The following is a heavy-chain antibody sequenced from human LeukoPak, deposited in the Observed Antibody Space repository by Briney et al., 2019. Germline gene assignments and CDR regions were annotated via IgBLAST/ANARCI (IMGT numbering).Heavy chain of an antibody. CDR3: ARGYCSGGSCRYYFDY. J-gene: IGHJ4*02. V-gene: IGHV4-34*01. Sequence: PWETLSLTCAVYGGSFSGYYWSWIRQPPGKGLEWIGEINHSGSTNYNPSLKSRVTISVDTSKNQFSLKLSSVTAADTAVYYCARGYCSGGSCRYYFDYWGQGTLVTVSS. CDR2: INHSGST. CDR1: GGSFSGYY. D-gene: IGHD2-15*01.